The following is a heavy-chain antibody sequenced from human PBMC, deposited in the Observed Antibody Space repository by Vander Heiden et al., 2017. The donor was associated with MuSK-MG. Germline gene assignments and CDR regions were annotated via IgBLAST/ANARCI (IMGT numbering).Heavy chain of an antibody. D-gene: IGHD5-18*01. CDR2: IRNKAYGRTT. J-gene: IGHJ4*02. Sequence: EVQVVESGGGLVQPGRSLRLSCTASGITFGDYAMGWFRQAPGKGLGWLGFIRNKAYGRTTDYAASVKGRLTISRDDSNSIAYLQMSSLKTEDTAVYYCTLQTTAMAYWGQGTLVTVSS. V-gene: IGHV3-49*03. CDR3: TLQTTAMAY. CDR1: GITFGDYA.